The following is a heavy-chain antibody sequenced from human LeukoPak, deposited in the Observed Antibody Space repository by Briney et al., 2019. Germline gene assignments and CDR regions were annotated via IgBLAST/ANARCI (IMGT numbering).Heavy chain of an antibody. V-gene: IGHV1-46*01. D-gene: IGHD3-16*01. Sequence: ASVKVSCKASGYTFTSYYIHWVRQAPGQGLEWMGLINPSGGSTNYAQKFQGRVTMTRDTSTRTAYMELSSLRSEDTAVYYCARDNDSRDPPHFDYWGQGTLVTVSS. J-gene: IGHJ4*02. CDR1: GYTFTSYY. CDR3: ARDNDSRDPPHFDY. CDR2: INPSGGST.